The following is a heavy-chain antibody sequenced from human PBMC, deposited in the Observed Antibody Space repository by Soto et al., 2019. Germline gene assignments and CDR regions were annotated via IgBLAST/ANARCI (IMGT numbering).Heavy chain of an antibody. D-gene: IGHD2-2*01. CDR1: GFTVSSNY. CDR3: ARAGVVPAAMPFDY. CDR2: IYSGGST. V-gene: IGHV3-66*01. J-gene: IGHJ4*02. Sequence: EVQLVESGGGLVQPGGSLRLSCAASGFTVSSNYMSWVRQAPGKGLEWVSVIYSGGSTYYADSVKGRFTICRDNSKNPLHLQMNGLRAEDTAVYYCARAGVVPAAMPFDYWGQGSLVTVSS.